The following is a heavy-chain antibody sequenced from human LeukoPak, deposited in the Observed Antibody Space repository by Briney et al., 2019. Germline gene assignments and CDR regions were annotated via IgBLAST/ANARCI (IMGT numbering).Heavy chain of an antibody. CDR3: ARDPSNTSGWKTWFDP. D-gene: IGHD6-19*01. J-gene: IGHJ5*02. Sequence: ASVKVSCKASGYTFTGYYMHWVRQAPGQGLEWMGWINPNSGGTNYAQKFQGRVTLTTDRTTSTAYLEVRSLRSDDTAVYYCARDPSNTSGWKTWFDPWGQGTLVTVSS. V-gene: IGHV1-2*02. CDR1: GYTFTGYY. CDR2: INPNSGGT.